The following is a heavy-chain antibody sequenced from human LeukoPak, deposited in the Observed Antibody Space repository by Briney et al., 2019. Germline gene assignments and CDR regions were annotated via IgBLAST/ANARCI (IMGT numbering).Heavy chain of an antibody. CDR1: GFTVSSNY. CDR2: IYSGGST. Sequence: GGSLRLSCAVSGFTVSSNYMSWVRQAPGKGLEWVSIIYSGGSTYYADSVKGRFTISRDNSKNILYLQINSLRAEDTALYYCARVGYTDTWYSSPPFDYWGQGTLVTVSS. CDR3: ARVGYTDTWYSSPPFDY. J-gene: IGHJ4*02. V-gene: IGHV3-66*01. D-gene: IGHD2-15*01.